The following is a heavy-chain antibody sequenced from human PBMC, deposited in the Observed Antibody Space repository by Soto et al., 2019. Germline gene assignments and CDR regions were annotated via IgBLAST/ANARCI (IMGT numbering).Heavy chain of an antibody. J-gene: IGHJ4*02. CDR1: GASITYYY. CDR2: FSSTGST. Sequence: QVQLQESGPGLVKPSETLSLTCAVSGASITYYYWNWIRQPPGRGLEWIVSFSSTGSTVYNPSLRSPVTISLDTSKNQFSLTLTSATAADTAVYYCARGGGSPYHNHEFDFWGQGTLVTVSS. V-gene: IGHV4-59*01. CDR3: ARGGGSPYHNHEFDF. D-gene: IGHD6-13*01.